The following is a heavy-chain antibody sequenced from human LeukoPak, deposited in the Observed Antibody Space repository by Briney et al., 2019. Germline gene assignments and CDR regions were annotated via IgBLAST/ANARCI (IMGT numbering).Heavy chain of an antibody. J-gene: IGHJ4*02. CDR1: GYTFTSHW. Sequence: GESLKISCKSSGYTFTSHWIGWVRQMPGKGLDWMEIIYPGDSNTKYSPSFQGQVTMSIDKPINTAYLQWSSLKASDTAMYYCARQYCSGGSCYKFDYWGQGTLVIVSS. D-gene: IGHD2-15*01. CDR3: ARQYCSGGSCYKFDY. CDR2: IYPGDSNT. V-gene: IGHV5-51*01.